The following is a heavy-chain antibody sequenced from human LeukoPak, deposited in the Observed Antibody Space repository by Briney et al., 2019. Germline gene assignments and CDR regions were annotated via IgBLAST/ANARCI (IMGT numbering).Heavy chain of an antibody. Sequence: PGGSLRLSCAASGFTFSSYSMNWVRQAPGKGLEWVSYISSSSSTIYYADSVKGRFTISRDNAKNSLYLQMNSLRAEDTAVYYCAREPRSFPSGIAVAVKEGWDYWGQGTLVTVSS. CDR3: AREPRSFPSGIAVAVKEGWDY. CDR1: GFTFSSYS. J-gene: IGHJ4*02. V-gene: IGHV3-48*04. CDR2: ISSSSSTI. D-gene: IGHD6-19*01.